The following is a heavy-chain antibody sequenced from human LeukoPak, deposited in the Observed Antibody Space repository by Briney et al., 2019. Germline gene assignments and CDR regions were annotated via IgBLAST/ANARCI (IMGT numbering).Heavy chain of an antibody. CDR1: GFTFSSYS. Sequence: GSLRLSCAASGFTFSSYSMNWVRQAPGKGLEWVSYISSSSSTIYYADSVKGRFTISRDNAKNSLYLQMNSLRAEDTAVYYCAGLPAYYYDTSGFYFDYWGQGTLVTVSS. D-gene: IGHD3-22*01. J-gene: IGHJ4*02. CDR2: ISSSSSTI. V-gene: IGHV3-48*01. CDR3: AGLPAYYYDTSGFYFDY.